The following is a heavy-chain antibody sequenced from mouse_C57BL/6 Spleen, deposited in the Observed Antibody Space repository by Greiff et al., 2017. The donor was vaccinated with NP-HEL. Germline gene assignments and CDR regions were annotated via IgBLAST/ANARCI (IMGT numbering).Heavy chain of an antibody. CDR2: IYPGSGST. J-gene: IGHJ1*03. V-gene: IGHV1-55*01. D-gene: IGHD2-5*01. CDR3: ARHSNYVLWYFDV. Sequence: VQLQQSGAELVKPGASVKMSCKASGYTFTSYWITWVKQRPGQGLEWIGDIYPGSGSTNYNEKFKSKATLTVDISSSTAYMQLSSLTSEDSAVYYCARHSNYVLWYFDVWGTGTTVTVSS. CDR1: GYTFTSYW.